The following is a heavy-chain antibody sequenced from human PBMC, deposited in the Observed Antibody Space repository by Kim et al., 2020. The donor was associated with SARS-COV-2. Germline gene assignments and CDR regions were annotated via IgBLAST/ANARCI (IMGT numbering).Heavy chain of an antibody. Sequence: GGSLRLSCAASGFTFSNAWMSWVRQAPGKGLEWVGRIKSKTDGGTTDYAAPVKGRFTISRDDSKNTLYLQMNSLKTEDTAVYYCHLGYCSGGSCYSGWFDPWGQGTLVTVSS. D-gene: IGHD2-15*01. CDR3: HLGYCSGGSCYSGWFDP. J-gene: IGHJ5*02. CDR1: GFTFSNAW. V-gene: IGHV3-15*01. CDR2: IKSKTDGGTT.